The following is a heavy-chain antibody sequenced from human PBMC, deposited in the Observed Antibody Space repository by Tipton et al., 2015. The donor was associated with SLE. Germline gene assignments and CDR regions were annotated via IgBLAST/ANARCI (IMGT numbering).Heavy chain of an antibody. CDR1: GVSISSASYY. V-gene: IGHV4-61*02. CDR3: ARTLDALDI. Sequence: TLSLTCTVSGVSISSASYYWNWIRQPAGKGLEWIGRAYTTGSPYYNPSLESRVAILMDTSKNQFSLKLTAVTAADTAVYYCARTLDALDIWGQGTMVTVSS. J-gene: IGHJ3*02. CDR2: AYTTGSP.